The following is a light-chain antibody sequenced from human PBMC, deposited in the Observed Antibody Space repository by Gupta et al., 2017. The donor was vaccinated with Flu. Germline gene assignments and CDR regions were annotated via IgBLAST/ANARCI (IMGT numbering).Light chain of an antibody. J-gene: IGKJ1*01. CDR3: QQYDDLPT. CDR2: DAS. V-gene: IGKV1-33*01. Sequence: SPSSLSASVGDRVTITCQASQDIKKYLNWYQQKAGEAPKLLIYDASNLEKGVPLRFSGRGSGTDFTFTISSLQAEDTATYYCQQYDDLPTFGQGTKVEIK. CDR1: QDIKKY.